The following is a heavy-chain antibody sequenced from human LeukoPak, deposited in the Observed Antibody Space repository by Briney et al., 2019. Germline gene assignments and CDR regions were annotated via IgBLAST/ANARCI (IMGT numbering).Heavy chain of an antibody. J-gene: IGHJ3*02. Sequence: PGGTLRLSCTDSGFTFGDYAMSWVRQAPGKGLEWVGFIKSKAFGGTTEYAASVKGRFTISRDDSNSIAYLQMNSLKIEDTAMYYCTRDAGYSYGPVRTFDIWGQGTMVTVSS. CDR3: TRDAGYSYGPVRTFDI. CDR2: IKSKAFGGTT. D-gene: IGHD5-18*01. CDR1: GFTFGDYA. V-gene: IGHV3-49*04.